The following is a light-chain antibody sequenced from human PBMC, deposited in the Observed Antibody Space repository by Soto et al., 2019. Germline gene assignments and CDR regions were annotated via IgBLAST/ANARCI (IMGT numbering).Light chain of an antibody. Sequence: EIVFSLSACALSLSTRERATLSCRASQSVSSSYLAWYQQKPGQAPRLLIYGASSRATGIPDRFSGSGSGTDFTLTISRLEPEDFAVYYCQQYGSAITFGQGTRLEIK. CDR2: GAS. CDR1: QSVSSSY. V-gene: IGKV3-20*01. J-gene: IGKJ5*01. CDR3: QQYGSAIT.